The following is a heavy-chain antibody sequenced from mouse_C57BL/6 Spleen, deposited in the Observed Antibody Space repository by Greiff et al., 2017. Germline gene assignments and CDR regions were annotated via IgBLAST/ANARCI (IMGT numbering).Heavy chain of an antibody. J-gene: IGHJ2*01. D-gene: IGHD2-1*01. CDR3: TRDYYRNYFDY. CDR1: GYTFTDYE. CDR2: IDPETGGT. Sequence: QVQLQQSGAELVRPGASVTLSCKASGYTFTDYEMHWVKQTPVHGLEWIGAIDPETGGTAYNQKFKGKAILTADKSSSTAYMALRSLTSEDSAVYYCTRDYYRNYFDYWGHGATLTASS. V-gene: IGHV1-15*01.